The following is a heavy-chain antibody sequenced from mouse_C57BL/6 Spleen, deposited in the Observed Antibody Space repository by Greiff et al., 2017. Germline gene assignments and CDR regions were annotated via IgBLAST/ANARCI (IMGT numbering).Heavy chain of an antibody. V-gene: IGHV1-59*01. D-gene: IGHD4-1*01. CDR3: ARKGLSGTRDMED. J-gene: IGHJ4*01. Sequence: VQLQQPGAELVRPGTSVKLSCKASGYTFTSYWMHWVKQRPGQGLEWIGVIDPSDSYTNYNQKFKGKATLTVDTSSSTAYMQLSSLTSEDSAVYYCARKGLSGTRDMEDRGQGTSVT. CDR1: GYTFTSYW. CDR2: IDPSDSYT.